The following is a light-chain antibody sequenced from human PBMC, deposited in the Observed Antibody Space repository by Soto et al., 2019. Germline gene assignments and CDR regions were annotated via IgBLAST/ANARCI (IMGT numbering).Light chain of an antibody. CDR2: AAS. CDR3: QQSYSTPYT. Sequence: DIQMTQSPSSLSASVGDRVTITCRASQSISSYLNWYQQKPGKAPKLLIYAASSLQCGVPSRFSGSGSGTDFTLTISSLQPEDFATYYCQQSYSTPYTLGQGNKLEIK. J-gene: IGKJ2*01. CDR1: QSISSY. V-gene: IGKV1-39*01.